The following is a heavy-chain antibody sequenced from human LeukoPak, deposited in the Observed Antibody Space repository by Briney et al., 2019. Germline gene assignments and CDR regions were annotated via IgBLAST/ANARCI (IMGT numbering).Heavy chain of an antibody. Sequence: ASVKVSCKASGYTFTGYYMHWVRQAPGQGLEWMGRINPNSGGTNYAQKFQGRVTMTRDTSISTAYMELSRLRSDDTAVYYCATSPYSSSTYYYCGMDVWGQGTTVTVSS. V-gene: IGHV1-2*06. D-gene: IGHD6-6*01. CDR2: INPNSGGT. CDR3: ATSPYSSSTYYYCGMDV. J-gene: IGHJ6*02. CDR1: GYTFTGYY.